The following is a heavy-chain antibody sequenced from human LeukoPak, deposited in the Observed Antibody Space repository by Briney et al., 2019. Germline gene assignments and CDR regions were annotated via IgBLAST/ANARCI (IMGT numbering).Heavy chain of an antibody. V-gene: IGHV4-4*02. D-gene: IGHD4-17*01. CDR3: ASYMTTVTTQGWFDP. J-gene: IGHJ5*02. CDR1: GGSISSSNW. CDR2: IYHSGST. Sequence: PSETLSLTCAVSGGSISSSNWWSWVRQPPGKGLEWIGEIYHSGSTNYNPSLKSRVTISVDKSQTPFSLKLSSVTAADPAVYYCASYMTTVTTQGWFDPWGQGTLVTVSS.